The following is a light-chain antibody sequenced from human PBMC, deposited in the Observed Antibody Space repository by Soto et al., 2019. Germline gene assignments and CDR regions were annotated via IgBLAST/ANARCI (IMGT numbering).Light chain of an antibody. CDR1: SRDVGGYKY. CDR3: SSYATGTPVL. V-gene: IGLV2-14*03. Sequence: QSALTQPASVSGSPGQSITISCTGTSRDVGGYKYVSWSQQHPGRTPQRKIYDVSHRPSGGSNRFSGSRPGNTASLTISGLQAEDEADYYCSSYATGTPVLFGGGTKLTVL. CDR2: DVS. J-gene: IGLJ2*01.